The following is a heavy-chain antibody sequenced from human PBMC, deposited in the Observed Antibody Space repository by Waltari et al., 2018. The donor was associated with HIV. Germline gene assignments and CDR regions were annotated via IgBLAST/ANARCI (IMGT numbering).Heavy chain of an antibody. V-gene: IGHV5-51*01. CDR3: ARQFGDS. J-gene: IGHJ4*02. Sequence: EVQLVQSGAEVKKPGESLKISCEASGYIFTNYWIGLVRQIPGKGLEWMGIIYPGDSDVRYSLSFQGQVTISADKSISTVYLQWSTLKTSDTAVYYCARQFGDSWGQGTLVTVSS. D-gene: IGHD3-10*01. CDR2: IYPGDSDV. CDR1: GYIFTNYW.